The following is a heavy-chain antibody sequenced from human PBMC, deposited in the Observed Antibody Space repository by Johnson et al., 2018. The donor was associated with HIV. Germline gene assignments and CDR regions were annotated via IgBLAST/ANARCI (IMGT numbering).Heavy chain of an antibody. CDR1: GITVSSNY. Sequence: MLLVESGGDLVQPGGSLRLSCAASGITVSSNYMTWVRQAPGKGLEWVSVIYSGGSTYYADSMKGRFTISRDNSKNTLYLQMNSLRAEDTAVYYCARDQDWGYYDTTAFDIWGQGTMVTVSS. CDR2: IYSGGST. J-gene: IGHJ3*02. D-gene: IGHD3-16*01. V-gene: IGHV3-66*02. CDR3: ARDQDWGYYDTTAFDI.